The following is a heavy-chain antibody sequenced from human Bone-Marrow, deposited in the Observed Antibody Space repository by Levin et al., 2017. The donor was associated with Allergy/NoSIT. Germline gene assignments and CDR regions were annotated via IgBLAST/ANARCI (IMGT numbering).Heavy chain of an antibody. J-gene: IGHJ5*02. CDR1: CGSMSNAHDS. CDR2: IYHSGPT. CDR3: ARASRSQPHLPLTNWFDP. Sequence: SQTLSLPCAVSCGSMSNAHDSWTWLRQPPGKALEWIGYIYHSGPTYYNPSLKSRATISVETSNNQFSLKLTSMTAADTAVYYCARASRSQPHLPLTNWFDPWGQGILVTVSS. D-gene: IGHD2-2*01. V-gene: IGHV4-30-2*01.